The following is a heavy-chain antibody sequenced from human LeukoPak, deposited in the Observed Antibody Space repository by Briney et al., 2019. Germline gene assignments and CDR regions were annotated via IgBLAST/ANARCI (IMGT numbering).Heavy chain of an antibody. D-gene: IGHD6-19*01. CDR3: AKDWVAVAGYDY. CDR2: ISGSGGST. V-gene: IGHV3-23*01. CDR1: GFTFSSYA. J-gene: IGHJ4*02. Sequence: GGSLRLSCAASGFTFSSYAMSWVRQAPGKGLEWVSAISGSGGSTYYADSVKGRFTISRDNSKNTLYLQMNSLRAEDATVYYCAKDWVAVAGYDYWGQGTLVTVSS.